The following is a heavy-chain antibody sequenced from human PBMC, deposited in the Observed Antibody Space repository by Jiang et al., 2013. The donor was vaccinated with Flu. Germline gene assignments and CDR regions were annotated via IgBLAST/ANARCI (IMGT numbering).Heavy chain of an antibody. J-gene: IGHJ6*02. CDR2: ISYDGSNK. D-gene: IGHD6-13*01. Sequence: QLLESGGGLVQPGRSLRLSCAASGFTFSSYGMHWVRQAPGKGLEWVAVISYDGSNKYYADSVKGRFTISRDNSKNTLYLQMNSLRAEDTAVYYCAKDIAAAGLFYYYYGMDVWGQGTTVTVSS. V-gene: IGHV3-30*18. CDR3: AKDIAAAGLFYYYYGMDV. CDR1: GFTFSSYG.